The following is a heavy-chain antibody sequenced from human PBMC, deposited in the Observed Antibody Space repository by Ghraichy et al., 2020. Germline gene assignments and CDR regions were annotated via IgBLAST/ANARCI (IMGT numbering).Heavy chain of an antibody. V-gene: IGHV1-18*04. CDR1: GYTFTSYG. CDR3: ARVIRGYSGYDGMDV. D-gene: IGHD5-12*01. Sequence: ASVKVSCKASGYTFTSYGISWVRQAPGQGLEWMGWISAYNGNTNYAQKLQGRVTMTTDTSTSTAYMELRSLRSDDTAVYYCARVIRGYSGYDGMDVWGQGTTVTVSS. J-gene: IGHJ6*02. CDR2: ISAYNGNT.